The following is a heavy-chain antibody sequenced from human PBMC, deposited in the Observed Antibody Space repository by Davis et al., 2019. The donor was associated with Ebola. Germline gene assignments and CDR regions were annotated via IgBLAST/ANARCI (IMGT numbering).Heavy chain of an antibody. CDR1: GYTFTSYG. CDR3: ARVKYYYGMDV. CDR2: INAGNGNT. V-gene: IGHV1-3*01. J-gene: IGHJ6*02. Sequence: AASVKVSCKASGYTFTSYGISWVRQAPGQRLEWMGWINAGNGNTKYSQKFQGRVTITRDTSASTAYMELSSLRSEDTAVYYCARVKYYYGMDVWGQGTTVTVSS.